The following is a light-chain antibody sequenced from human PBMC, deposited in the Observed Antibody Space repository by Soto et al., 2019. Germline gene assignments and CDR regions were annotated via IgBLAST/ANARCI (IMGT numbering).Light chain of an antibody. CDR1: QSVNSNY. CDR3: HQYGTSPLT. V-gene: IGKV3-20*01. Sequence: EIVLTHSPGTLSLSPGERATLSCRASQSVNSNYLAWLQHKPGQAPRFLIYGASSRAAGIPDRFSGSGSGTDFTLSISRLEPEDFAMYYCHQYGTSPLTFGPGTKVDIK. J-gene: IGKJ3*01. CDR2: GAS.